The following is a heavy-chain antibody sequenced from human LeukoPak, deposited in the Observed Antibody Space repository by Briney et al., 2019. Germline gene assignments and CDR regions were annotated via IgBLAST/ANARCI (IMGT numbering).Heavy chain of an antibody. CDR1: VYTFSGYY. Sequence: ASVKVSCKASVYTFSGYYMHWVRQAPGQGLEWMGWINPNSGTTNYAQTLQGRVTMTRDTSISMVYMELSRLKTDDTAVYYCARALRYDDSSGYYAYWGQGTLVTVSS. CDR2: INPNSGTT. J-gene: IGHJ4*02. CDR3: ARALRYDDSSGYYAY. V-gene: IGHV1-2*02. D-gene: IGHD3-22*01.